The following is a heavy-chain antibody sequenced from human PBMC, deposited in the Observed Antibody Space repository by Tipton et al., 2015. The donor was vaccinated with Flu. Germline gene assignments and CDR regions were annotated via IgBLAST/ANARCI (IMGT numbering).Heavy chain of an antibody. CDR1: GGSFSEYN. CDR2: IRPSGST. Sequence: GLVKPSETLSLTCAVYGGSFSEYNWGWVRQSPGTGLEWIGEIRPSGSTNYSPSLKSRVTMSEDTSKNQFSLRLNSVTAADTAVYYCARLPRYSSGWGRYFDLWGRGTLVTVSS. J-gene: IGHJ2*01. CDR3: ARLPRYSSGWGRYFDL. D-gene: IGHD6-19*01. V-gene: IGHV4-34*01.